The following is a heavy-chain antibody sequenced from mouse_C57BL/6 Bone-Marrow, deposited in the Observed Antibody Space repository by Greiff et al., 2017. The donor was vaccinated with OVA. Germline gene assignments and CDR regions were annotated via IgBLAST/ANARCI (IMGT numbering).Heavy chain of an antibody. CDR3: ARIFYYYGSSLYYYAMDY. Sequence: QVQLQQSGAELARPGASVKLSCKASGYTFTSYGISWVKQRTGQGLEWIGEIYPRSGNTYYNEKFKGKATLTADKSSSTAYMELRSLTSEDSAVYFCARIFYYYGSSLYYYAMDYWGQGTSVTVSS. D-gene: IGHD1-1*01. CDR2: IYPRSGNT. CDR1: GYTFTSYG. J-gene: IGHJ4*01. V-gene: IGHV1-81*01.